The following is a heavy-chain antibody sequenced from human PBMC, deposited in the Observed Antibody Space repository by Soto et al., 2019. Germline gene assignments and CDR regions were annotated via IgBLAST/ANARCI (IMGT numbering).Heavy chain of an antibody. J-gene: IGHJ6*03. Sequence: GGSLRLCCAASGFTFSSYSMNWVRQAPGKGLEWVSYISSSSSTIYYADSVKGRFTISRDNAKNSLYLQMNSLRAEDTAVYYCARARLLRFLEWLPRPGNYYYYMDVWGKGTTVTVSS. CDR3: ARARLLRFLEWLPRPGNYYYYMDV. V-gene: IGHV3-48*01. CDR1: GFTFSSYS. D-gene: IGHD3-3*01. CDR2: ISSSSSTI.